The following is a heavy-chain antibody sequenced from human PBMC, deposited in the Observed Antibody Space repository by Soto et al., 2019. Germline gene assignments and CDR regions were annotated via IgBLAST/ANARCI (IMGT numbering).Heavy chain of an antibody. J-gene: IGHJ4*02. Sequence: QVQLVQSGAEVKKPGSSVKVSCKASGGTFSSYAISWVRHAPGQGLEWLGGIIPIFGTANYAQKFQGRVTITADESTRTAYMELSSLRSEDTAVYYCASPAPAFHALTSTPFDYWGQGTLVTVSS. CDR2: IIPIFGTA. CDR3: ASPAPAFHALTSTPFDY. V-gene: IGHV1-69*01. CDR1: GGTFSSYA.